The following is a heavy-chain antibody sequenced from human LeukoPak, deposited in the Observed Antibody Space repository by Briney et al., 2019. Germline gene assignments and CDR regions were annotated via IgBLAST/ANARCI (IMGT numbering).Heavy chain of an antibody. V-gene: IGHV3-53*04. CDR1: GFTFSDYY. CDR3: ARGSYYYYGMDV. Sequence: GGSLRLSCAASGFTFSDYYMSWVRQAPGKGLEWVSVIYSGGSTYYADSVKGRFTFSRHNSKNTLYLQMNSLRAEDTAVYYCARGSYYYYGMDVWGQGTTVTVSS. J-gene: IGHJ6*02. CDR2: IYSGGST.